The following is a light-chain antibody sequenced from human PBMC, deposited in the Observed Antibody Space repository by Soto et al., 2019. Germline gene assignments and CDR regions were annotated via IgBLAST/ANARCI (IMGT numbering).Light chain of an antibody. Sequence: EIVLTQSPGTLSLSPGERATLSCRASQSVSSSYLAWYQQKPGQAPRLLIYGASSRATGIPDRFSGSGSGTDFTLAISRLEPEDFAVYYCQQYSSSPWGFGQGTKVEIK. V-gene: IGKV3-20*01. CDR2: GAS. CDR1: QSVSSSY. CDR3: QQYSSSPWG. J-gene: IGKJ1*01.